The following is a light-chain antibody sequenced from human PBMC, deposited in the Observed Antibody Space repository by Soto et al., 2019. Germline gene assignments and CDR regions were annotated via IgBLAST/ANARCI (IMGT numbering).Light chain of an antibody. CDR3: QQYDSYSPLT. CDR2: KAS. CDR1: QSISSW. V-gene: IGKV1-5*03. J-gene: IGKJ4*01. Sequence: DIQMTQSPSTLSASVGDRVTITCRASQSISSWLAWYQQKPGKAPKVLIYKASSLQSGVPSRFSGSGSGTEFTLTISSLQPDDFATYYCQQYDSYSPLTFGGGTKV.